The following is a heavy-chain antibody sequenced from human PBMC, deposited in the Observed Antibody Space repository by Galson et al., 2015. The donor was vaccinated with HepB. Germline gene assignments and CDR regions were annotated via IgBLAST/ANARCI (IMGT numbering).Heavy chain of an antibody. D-gene: IGHD2-2*01. CDR2: IFHIGIT. CDR3: ARERVGGDFDH. CDR1: GGSISNRNW. Sequence: SETLSLTCAVSGGSISNRNWWNWVRQSPGKGLEWIGEIFHIGITNYNPSLKSRVTMSVDTSKNQISLRLTSVTAADTAVYYCARERVGGDFDHWGQGTPVTVSS. J-gene: IGHJ4*02. V-gene: IGHV4-4*02.